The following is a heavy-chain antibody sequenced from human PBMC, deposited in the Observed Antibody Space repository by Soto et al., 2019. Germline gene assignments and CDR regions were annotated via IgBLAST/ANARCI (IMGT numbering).Heavy chain of an antibody. Sequence: SETLSLTRIVSGESISSSSYYWGWIRQPPGKGLEWIGSIYYSGRTYYNPSFKSRVTISIDTSKNQFSLKLSSVTATDTAVYYCARQRTTVVTQAYFDHWGQGALVTVSS. J-gene: IGHJ4*02. D-gene: IGHD2-21*02. CDR2: IYYSGRT. CDR1: GESISSSSYY. CDR3: ARQRTTVVTQAYFDH. V-gene: IGHV4-39*01.